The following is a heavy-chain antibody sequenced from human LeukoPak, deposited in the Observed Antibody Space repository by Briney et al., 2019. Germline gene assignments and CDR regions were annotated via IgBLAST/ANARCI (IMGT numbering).Heavy chain of an antibody. V-gene: IGHV3-30*02. CDR2: IRYDGSNK. D-gene: IGHD3-22*01. Sequence: GGSLRLSCAASGFSSYGMHWVRQAPGKGLEWVAFIRYDGSNKFYADSVKGRFTISRNNSKNTLYLQMNSLRAEDTAVYYCAKSDYDSSCYHYFEYRGQGTLVTVSS. CDR1: GFSSYG. CDR3: AKSDYDSSCYHYFEY. J-gene: IGHJ4*02.